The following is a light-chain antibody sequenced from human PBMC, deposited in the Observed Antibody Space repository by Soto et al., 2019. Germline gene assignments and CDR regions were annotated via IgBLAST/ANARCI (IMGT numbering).Light chain of an antibody. Sequence: QPVLTQSPSASGSLGASVKLTCTLSSDYSTYAIAWHQQQSEKGPRFLMKINYDGTHSKGDGFFDRFSGSSSGAERHLTISSRQSEDEADYYCQSLGTGIQVFGGGTKLTVL. CDR1: SDYSTYA. J-gene: IGLJ3*02. V-gene: IGLV4-69*01. CDR3: QSLGTGIQV. CDR2: INYDGTH.